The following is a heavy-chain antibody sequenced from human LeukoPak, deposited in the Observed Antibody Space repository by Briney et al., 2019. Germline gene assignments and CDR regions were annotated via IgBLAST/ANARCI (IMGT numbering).Heavy chain of an antibody. J-gene: IGHJ3*02. CDR2: INSDGSST. D-gene: IGHD3-22*01. CDR3: ARVGLYYYDSSRYASGAFDI. V-gene: IGHV3-74*01. CDR1: GFTFSSYW. Sequence: PGGSLRLSCAASGFTFSSYWMHWVRHAPGKGLVWVSRINSDGSSTSYADSVKGRFTISRDNAKNMLYLQMNSLRAEDTAVYYCARVGLYYYDSSRYASGAFDIWGQGTMVTVSS.